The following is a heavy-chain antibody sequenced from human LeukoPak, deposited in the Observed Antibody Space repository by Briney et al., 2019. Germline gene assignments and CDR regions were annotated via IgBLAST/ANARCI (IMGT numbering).Heavy chain of an antibody. Sequence: TSETLSLTCTVSGGSISSYYWSWIRQPPGKGLEWIGYIYYSGSTNYNPSLKSRVTISVDTSKNQFSLKLSSVTAADTAVYYCARVRSENYDFWSGYYTYYFDYWGQGTLVTVSS. CDR2: IYYSGST. CDR1: GGSISSYY. J-gene: IGHJ4*02. CDR3: ARVRSENYDFWSGYYTYYFDY. D-gene: IGHD3-3*01. V-gene: IGHV4-59*01.